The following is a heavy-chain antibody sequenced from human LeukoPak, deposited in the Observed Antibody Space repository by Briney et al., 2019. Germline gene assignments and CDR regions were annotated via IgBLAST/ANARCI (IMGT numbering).Heavy chain of an antibody. CDR3: ARDGGDSPDSSSWSLDY. CDR1: GYTFTSYD. J-gene: IGHJ4*02. D-gene: IGHD6-13*01. Sequence: ASVKISCKASGYTFTSYDINWVRQATGQGLEWMGWMNPNSGNTGYAQKFQGRVTMTRNTSISTAYMELSSLRSEDTAVYYCARDGGDSPDSSSWSLDYWGQGTLVTVSS. V-gene: IGHV1-8*01. CDR2: MNPNSGNT.